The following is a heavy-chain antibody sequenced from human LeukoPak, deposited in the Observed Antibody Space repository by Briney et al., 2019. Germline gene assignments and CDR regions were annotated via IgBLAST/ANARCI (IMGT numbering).Heavy chain of an antibody. CDR1: GYIFTNYG. V-gene: IGHV1-18*01. Sequence: LWASVKVSCKASGYIFTNYGISWVRQAPGQGLEWMGWISTYNGYANYAQKLQGTVTMTIDTSTNTAYMELSSLRSEDTAVYYCATPGTLPFGGVIYFWGQGTLVTVSS. CDR3: ATPGTLPFGGVIYF. CDR2: ISTYNGYA. D-gene: IGHD3-16*01. J-gene: IGHJ4*02.